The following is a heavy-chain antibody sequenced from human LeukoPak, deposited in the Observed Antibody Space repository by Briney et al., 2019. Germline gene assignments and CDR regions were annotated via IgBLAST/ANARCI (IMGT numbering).Heavy chain of an antibody. CDR1: GGSISSGDYY. CDR2: IYYSGST. Sequence: PSQTLSLTCTVSGGSISSGDYYWSWIRQPPGKGLEWIGYIYYSGSTYYNPSLKSRVTISVDTSKNQFSLKLSSVTAADTAVYYCARDRPLRFLDWSIAMGWFDPWGQGTLVTVSS. V-gene: IGHV4-30-4*01. D-gene: IGHD3-3*01. CDR3: ARDRPLRFLDWSIAMGWFDP. J-gene: IGHJ5*02.